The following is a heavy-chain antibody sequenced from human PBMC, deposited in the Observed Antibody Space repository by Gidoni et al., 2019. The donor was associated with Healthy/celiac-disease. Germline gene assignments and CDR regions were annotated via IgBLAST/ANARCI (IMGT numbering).Heavy chain of an antibody. CDR3: ARENSSGYSADAFDI. J-gene: IGHJ3*02. CDR2: ISYDGSNK. V-gene: IGHV3-30*04. D-gene: IGHD3-22*01. CDR1: GFTFSSYA. Sequence: QVQLVESGGGVVQPGRSLRSSCAASGFTFSSYAMHWVRQAPGKGLEWVAVISYDGSNKYYADSVKGRFTISRDKSKNTLYLQMNSLRAEDTAVYYCARENSSGYSADAFDIWGQGTMVTVSS.